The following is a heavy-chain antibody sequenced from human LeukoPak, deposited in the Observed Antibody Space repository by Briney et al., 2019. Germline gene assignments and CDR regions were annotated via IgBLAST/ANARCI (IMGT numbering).Heavy chain of an antibody. CDR1: GYSFTSYW. Sequence: GESLEISCKGSGYSFTSYWIGWVRQMPGKGLEWMGIIYPGDSDTRYSPSFQGQVTISADKSISTAYLQWSSLKASDTAMYYCARQGYSSSWYKSWYFDYWGQGTLVTVSS. CDR2: IYPGDSDT. V-gene: IGHV5-51*01. D-gene: IGHD6-13*01. CDR3: ARQGYSSSWYKSWYFDY. J-gene: IGHJ4*02.